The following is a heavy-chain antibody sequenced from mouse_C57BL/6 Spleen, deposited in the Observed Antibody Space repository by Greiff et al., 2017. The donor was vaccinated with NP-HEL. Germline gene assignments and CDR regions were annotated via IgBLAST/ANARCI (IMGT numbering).Heavy chain of an antibody. Sequence: QVQLQQPGAELVKPGASVKLSCKASGYTFTSYWMQWVKQRPGQGLEWIGEIDPSDSYTNYNQKFKGKATLTVDTSSSTAYMQLSSLTSEDSAVYYCAIFPLVDYWGQGTTLTVSS. CDR3: AIFPLVDY. J-gene: IGHJ2*01. CDR2: IDPSDSYT. V-gene: IGHV1-50*01. CDR1: GYTFTSYW.